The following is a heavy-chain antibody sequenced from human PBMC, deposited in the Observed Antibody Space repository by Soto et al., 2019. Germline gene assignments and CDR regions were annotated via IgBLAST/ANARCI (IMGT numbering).Heavy chain of an antibody. CDR3: ARGDRGVFDL. CDR2: IHSDGSST. V-gene: IGHV3-74*01. J-gene: IGHJ3*01. Sequence: GGSLRLSCAASGFTFSYYWMHWVRQAPGQGLVWVSRIHSDGSSTTYADSVKGRFTISRDNAKNTLYLQMNSLRAEDTAVYYCARGDRGVFDLWGQGTLVTFSS. D-gene: IGHD2-21*02. CDR1: GFTFSYYW.